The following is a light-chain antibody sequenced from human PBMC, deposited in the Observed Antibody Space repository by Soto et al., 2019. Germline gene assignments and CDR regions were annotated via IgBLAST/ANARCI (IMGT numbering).Light chain of an antibody. J-gene: IGKJ3*01. V-gene: IGKV3-20*01. CDR1: QSVSSSY. Sequence: EIVLTQSPGTLSLSPGERATLSCRASQSVSSSYLAWYQQKPGQAPRLLIYGASSRATGIPDRFSGSGSGTDFTLTISILEPEDFAVYYCQQYGSSSFTFGPGTKVYIQ. CDR3: QQYGSSSFT. CDR2: GAS.